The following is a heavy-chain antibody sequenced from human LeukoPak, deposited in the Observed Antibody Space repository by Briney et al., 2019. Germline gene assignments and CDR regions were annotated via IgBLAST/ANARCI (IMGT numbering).Heavy chain of an antibody. J-gene: IGHJ4*02. V-gene: IGHV1-18*01. CDR2: ISAYNGNT. Sequence: ASVKVSCKASDYTFTSYGISWVRQAPGQGLEWMGWISAYNGNTNYAQKLQGRVTMTTDTSTSTAYMELRSLRSDDTAVCYCARGAETYSTGYYGVPDYWGQGTLVTVSS. CDR1: DYTFTSYG. D-gene: IGHD3-22*01. CDR3: ARGAETYSTGYYGVPDY.